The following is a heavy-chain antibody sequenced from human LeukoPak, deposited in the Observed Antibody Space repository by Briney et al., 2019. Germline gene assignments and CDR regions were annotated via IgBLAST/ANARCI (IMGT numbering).Heavy chain of an antibody. CDR2: ISSSSSYI. J-gene: IGHJ4*02. V-gene: IGHV3-21*01. CDR1: GFTFSSYS. Sequence: GGSLRLSCAASGFTFSSYSMNWVRQAPGKGLEWVSSISSSSSYIYYADSVKGRFTISRDNAKNSLYLQMNSLRAEDTAVYYCAREYLISPYDSSGYLDYWGQGTLVTVSS. CDR3: AREYLISPYDSSGYLDY. D-gene: IGHD3-22*01.